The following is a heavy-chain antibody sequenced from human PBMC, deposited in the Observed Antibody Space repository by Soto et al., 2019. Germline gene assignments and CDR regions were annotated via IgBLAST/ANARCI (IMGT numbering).Heavy chain of an antibody. V-gene: IGHV5-51*01. CDR1: GYTFTNYW. CDR2: IYPGDSDT. J-gene: IGHJ6*04. CDR3: APPIFTYGRAV. Sequence: GESLKISCKGSGYTFTNYWIGWVRQMPGKGLEWMGIIYPGDSDTKYNPSFQGQVTISADKSITTTYLRWTSLKASDTAIYYCAPPIFTYGRAVGGKGPRATV.